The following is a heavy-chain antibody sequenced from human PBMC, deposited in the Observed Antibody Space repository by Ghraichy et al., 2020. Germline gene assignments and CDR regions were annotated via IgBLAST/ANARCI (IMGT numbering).Heavy chain of an antibody. Sequence: SETLSLTCTVSGGSISSGGYYWSWIRQHPGKGLEWIGYIYYSGSTYYNPSLKSRVTISVDTSKNQFSLKLSSVTAADTAVYYCARDRVKGTTFDYWGQGTLVTVSS. J-gene: IGHJ4*02. V-gene: IGHV4-31*03. CDR3: ARDRVKGTTFDY. D-gene: IGHD1-1*01. CDR1: GGSISSGGYY. CDR2: IYYSGST.